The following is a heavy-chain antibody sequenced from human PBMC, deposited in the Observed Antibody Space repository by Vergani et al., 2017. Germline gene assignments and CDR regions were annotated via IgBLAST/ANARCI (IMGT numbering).Heavy chain of an antibody. V-gene: IGHV3-48*01. D-gene: IGHD2-15*01. Sequence: EVQLLESGGDLVQPGGSLRLSCAASGFSFTTYAMSWVRQAPGKGLEWVSYISSSSSTIYYADSVKGRFTISRDNAKNSLYLQMNSLRAEDTAVYYCAIINNVVAALFDYWGQGTLVTVSS. CDR3: AIINNVVAALFDY. CDR1: GFSFTTYA. CDR2: ISSSSSTI. J-gene: IGHJ4*02.